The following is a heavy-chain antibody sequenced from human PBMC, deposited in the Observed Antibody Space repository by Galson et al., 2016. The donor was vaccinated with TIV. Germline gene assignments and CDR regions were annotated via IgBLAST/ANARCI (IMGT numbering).Heavy chain of an antibody. CDR1: GFAFDAYA. J-gene: IGHJ6*02. Sequence: SLRLSCAASGFAFDAYAMHWVRQPPGKGLEWVSGINWSSASTGYAGSVKGRFTISRDNAKNSLFLQMNSLRPEDTALYYCAKGAKDHVYHGMDVWGQGTTVRVSS. D-gene: IGHD1-14*01. CDR2: INWSSAST. CDR3: AKGAKDHVYHGMDV. V-gene: IGHV3-9*01.